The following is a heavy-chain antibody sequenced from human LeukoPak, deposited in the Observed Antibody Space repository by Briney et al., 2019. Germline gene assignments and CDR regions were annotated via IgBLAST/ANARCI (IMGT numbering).Heavy chain of an antibody. Sequence: GGSLRLSCAASGFTFSSYWMHRVRQAPGKGLVWVSRINSDGSTTRYADSVKGRFTISRDNDKNTLYLQMNSLRAEDTALYYCALLSGTYLVDYWGQGALVTVSS. CDR1: GFTFSSYW. V-gene: IGHV3-74*01. CDR2: INSDGSTT. D-gene: IGHD1-26*01. J-gene: IGHJ4*02. CDR3: ALLSGTYLVDY.